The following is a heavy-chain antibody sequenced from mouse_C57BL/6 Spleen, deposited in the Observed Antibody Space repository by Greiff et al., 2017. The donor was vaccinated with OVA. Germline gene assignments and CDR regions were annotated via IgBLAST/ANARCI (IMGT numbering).Heavy chain of an antibody. Sequence: VQLQQSGTVLARPGASVKMSCKTSGYTFTSYWMHWVKQRPGQGLEWIGAIYPGNGDTSSNRKFKGKAKLTAVKSASTAYRELSSLTNEDSAVYYCTRVDYDYGAWFAYWGQGTLVTVSA. D-gene: IGHD2-4*01. CDR2: IYPGNGDT. J-gene: IGHJ3*01. CDR1: GYTFTSYW. V-gene: IGHV1-5*01. CDR3: TRVDYDYGAWFAY.